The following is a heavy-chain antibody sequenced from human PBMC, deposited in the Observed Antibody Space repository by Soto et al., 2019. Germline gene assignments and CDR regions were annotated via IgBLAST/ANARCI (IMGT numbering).Heavy chain of an antibody. D-gene: IGHD6-19*01. V-gene: IGHV4-39*01. CDR3: GLHAVHSSGFTEY. CDR1: GGSISSSSYY. Sequence: QLQLQESGPGLVKPSETLSLTCTVSGGSISSSSYYWGWIHQPPGKGLEWIGSIYYSGSTYYNPSLKSPVTLSVDTSKHPFSLKVSSVTAADTAVYYCGLHAVHSSGFTEYWGQGTLVTVSS. J-gene: IGHJ4*02. CDR2: IYYSGST.